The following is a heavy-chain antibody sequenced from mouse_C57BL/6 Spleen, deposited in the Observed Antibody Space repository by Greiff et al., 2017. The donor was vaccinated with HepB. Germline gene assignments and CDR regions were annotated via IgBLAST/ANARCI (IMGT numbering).Heavy chain of an antibody. CDR1: GYAFTNYL. CDR2: INPGSGGT. J-gene: IGHJ4*01. Sequence: QVQLQQSGAELVRPGTSVKVSCKASGYAFTNYLIEWVKQRPGQGLEWIGVINPGSGGTNYNEKFKGKATLTADKSSSTAYMQLSSLTSEDSAVYYCARWKVPEGAMDYWGQGTSVTVSS. V-gene: IGHV1-54*01. CDR3: ARWKVPEGAMDY.